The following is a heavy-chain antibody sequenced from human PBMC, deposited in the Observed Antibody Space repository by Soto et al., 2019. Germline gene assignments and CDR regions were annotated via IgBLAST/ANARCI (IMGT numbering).Heavy chain of an antibody. D-gene: IGHD2-15*01. CDR2: IFHTATT. J-gene: IGHJ4*02. CDR3: ARFRGYCNGGNCAIDY. CDR1: GYSISIGYY. Sequence: SETLSLTCAVSGYSISIGYYWGYIRQPPGKGLEWVGNIFHTATTCYNPSVESRVIILVDTSKNQFSLNLNSVTAADTAVYYGARFRGYCNGGNCAIDYGGQGIMVTVSS. V-gene: IGHV4-38-2*01.